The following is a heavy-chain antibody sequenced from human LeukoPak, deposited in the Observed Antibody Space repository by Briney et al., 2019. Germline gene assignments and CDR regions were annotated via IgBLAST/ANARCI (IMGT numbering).Heavy chain of an antibody. CDR1: GFTVSSNY. CDR3: AGTYYYDSSGYTGYYYYYGMDV. J-gene: IGHJ6*02. CDR2: IYSGGST. D-gene: IGHD3-22*01. V-gene: IGHV3-53*01. Sequence: GGSLRLSCAASGFTVSSNYMSWVRQAPGKGLEWVSVIYSGGSTYYADSVKGRFTISRDNSKNTLYLQMNSLRAEDTAVYYCAGTYYYDSSGYTGYYYYYGMDVWGQGTRSPSP.